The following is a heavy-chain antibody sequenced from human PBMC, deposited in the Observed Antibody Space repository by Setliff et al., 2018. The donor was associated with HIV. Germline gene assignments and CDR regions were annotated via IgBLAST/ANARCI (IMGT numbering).Heavy chain of an antibody. D-gene: IGHD6-13*01. J-gene: IGHJ3*01. CDR1: GASITRGTHY. CDR3: ARDQGYSTSFAFDV. V-gene: IGHV4-61*02. CDR2: IYTSGRGSD. Sequence: PSETLSLTCTVSGASITRGTHYRNWIRQPAGKGLQWIGRIYTSGRGSDTYNPSLKSRATISVDTSKNQFSLKLNSVTAADTAVYYCARDQGYSTSFAFDVWGPGTMVTVSS.